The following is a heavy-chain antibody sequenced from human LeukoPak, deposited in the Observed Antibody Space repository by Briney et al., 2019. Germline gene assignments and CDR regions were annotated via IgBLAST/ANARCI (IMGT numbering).Heavy chain of an antibody. V-gene: IGHV3-23*01. D-gene: IGHD2-15*01. CDR2: ISGSGGST. CDR3: AKAMGGYCSGGSCYSTARFDY. Sequence: GGSLRLSCAASGFTFSSYAMSWVRQAPGKGLEWVSAISGSGGSTYYADSVKGRFTISRDNSKNTLYLQMNSLRAEDTAVYYCAKAMGGYCSGGSCYSTARFDYWGQGTLVTVSS. CDR1: GFTFSSYA. J-gene: IGHJ4*02.